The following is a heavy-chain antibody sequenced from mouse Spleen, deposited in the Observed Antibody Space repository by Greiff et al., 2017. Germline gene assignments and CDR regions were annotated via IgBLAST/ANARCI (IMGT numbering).Heavy chain of an antibody. V-gene: IGHV1-82*01. J-gene: IGHJ2*01. Sequence: QVQLQQSGPELVKPGATVKISCKASGYALSSSWMNWVKQRPGKGLEWIGRIYPGDGDTNYNGKFKGKATMTADKSSSTAYMQLSSLTSEDSAVYFCARGGDYFDYWGQGTTLTVSS. CDR2: IYPGDGDT. CDR1: GYALSSSW. CDR3: ARGGDYFDY.